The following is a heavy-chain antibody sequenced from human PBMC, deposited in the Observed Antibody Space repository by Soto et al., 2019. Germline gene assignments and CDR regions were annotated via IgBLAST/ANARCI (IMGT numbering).Heavy chain of an antibody. Sequence: GGSLRLSCAASGFTVSSNYMSWVRQAPGKGLEWVSVIYSGGSTYYADSVKGRFTISRDNSKNTLYLQMNSLRAEDTAVYYCARDLGAGSYYYYMDVWGKGTTVTVSS. CDR1: GFTVSSNY. CDR2: IYSGGST. J-gene: IGHJ6*03. CDR3: ARDLGAGSYYYYMDV. V-gene: IGHV3-66*01. D-gene: IGHD3-16*01.